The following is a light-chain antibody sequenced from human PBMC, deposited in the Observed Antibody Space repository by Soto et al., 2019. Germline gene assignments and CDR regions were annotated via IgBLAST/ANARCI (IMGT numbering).Light chain of an antibody. CDR3: LQVYSFPRT. CDR2: AAS. Sequence: IQRNRSPSSLSACIGDRVSTTCLASQDIGRRLAWFQQKPGKAPKYLIQAASSLQGGVPSTFSGSGSGTDFTLTINTLHPEDFATYYCLQVYSFPRTFGQGTEVDI. CDR1: QDIGRR. V-gene: IGKV1-12*01. J-gene: IGKJ1*01.